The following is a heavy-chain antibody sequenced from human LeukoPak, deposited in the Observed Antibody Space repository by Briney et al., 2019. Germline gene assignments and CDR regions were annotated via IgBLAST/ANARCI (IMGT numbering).Heavy chain of an antibody. J-gene: IGHJ6*02. CDR3: ARTSIFPPNYYGMDV. Sequence: GGSLRLSCAASGFTFSSYSMNWVRQAPGKGLEWVSSISSSSSYIYYADSVKGRFTISRDNAKNPLYLQMNSLRAEDTAVYYCARTSIFPPNYYGMDVWGQGTTVTVSS. CDR1: GFTFSSYS. CDR2: ISSSSSYI. D-gene: IGHD3-9*01. V-gene: IGHV3-21*01.